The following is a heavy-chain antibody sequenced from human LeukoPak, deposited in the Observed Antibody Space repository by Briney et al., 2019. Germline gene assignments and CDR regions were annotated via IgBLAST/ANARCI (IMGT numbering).Heavy chain of an antibody. V-gene: IGHV1-69-2*01. J-gene: IGHJ4*02. Sequence: ASVKISCKGSGYTFTDYYMHWVPQAPGKGLEWMGLVDPEDGETIYAEKFQGRVTITADTSTDTAYMELSSLRSEDTAVYYCATSRLIVVVPAAPLDYWGQGTLVTVSS. CDR3: ATSRLIVVVPAAPLDY. CDR1: GYTFTDYY. D-gene: IGHD2-2*01. CDR2: VDPEDGET.